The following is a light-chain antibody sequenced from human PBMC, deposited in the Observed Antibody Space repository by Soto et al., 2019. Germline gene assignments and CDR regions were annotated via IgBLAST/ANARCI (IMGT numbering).Light chain of an antibody. J-gene: IGKJ1*01. V-gene: IGKV3-20*01. CDR2: RAS. CDR3: QQYGDSPWA. CDR1: QSLSRNS. Sequence: EIVLTQSPGTLSLSPGERATLSCRASQSLSRNSLAWFRQNPGQPPTLLIYRASSRAVGIPDRFSGSGSGTDFTLTISRLEPEDFAVYYCQQYGDSPWAFGQGTKVEIK.